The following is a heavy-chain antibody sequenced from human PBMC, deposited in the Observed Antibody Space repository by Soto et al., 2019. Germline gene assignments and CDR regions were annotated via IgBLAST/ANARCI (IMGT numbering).Heavy chain of an antibody. CDR1: GFTFSNAW. CDR2: IKSKTDGGTT. J-gene: IGHJ4*02. V-gene: IGHV3-15*07. D-gene: IGHD6-19*01. Sequence: GGSLRLSCAASGFTFSNAWMNWVRQAPGKGLEWVGRIKSKTDGGTTDYAAPVKGRFTISRDDSKNTLYLQMNSLKTEDTAVYYCTTDEVVSAVAVTFDYWGQGTLVTVSS. CDR3: TTDEVVSAVAVTFDY.